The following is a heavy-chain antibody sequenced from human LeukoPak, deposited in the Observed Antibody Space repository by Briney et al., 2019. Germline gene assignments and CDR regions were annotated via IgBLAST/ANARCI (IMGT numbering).Heavy chain of an antibody. CDR3: ARGTPYCSSASCYNY. Sequence: GPVKVSCKASGCDFSSFDVNWVRQAPGQGLEWTGWMNPNSGNTGYAQKFQGRVTLTRDTSINTAYMELSNLGSEDTAVYYCARGTPYCSSASCYNYWGQGSLVTVSS. J-gene: IGHJ4*02. V-gene: IGHV1-8*01. CDR1: GCDFSSFD. CDR2: MNPNSGNT. D-gene: IGHD2-2*02.